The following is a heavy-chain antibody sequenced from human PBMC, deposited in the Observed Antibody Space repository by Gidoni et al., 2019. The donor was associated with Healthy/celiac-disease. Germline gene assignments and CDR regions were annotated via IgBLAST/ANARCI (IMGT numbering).Heavy chain of an antibody. CDR2: ISAYNGNT. V-gene: IGHV1-18*01. Sequence: QTWQSGAEVKKPGASVKVSCKASGSTFTSYGISWVRQAPGQGHEWMGWISAYNGNTNYAQKLQGRVTMTTDTSTCTAYMELRSLRSDDTAVYYCARDPQWELRFDPWCQGTLVTVSS. D-gene: IGHD1-26*01. J-gene: IGHJ5*02. CDR3: ARDPQWELRFDP. CDR1: GSTFTSYG.